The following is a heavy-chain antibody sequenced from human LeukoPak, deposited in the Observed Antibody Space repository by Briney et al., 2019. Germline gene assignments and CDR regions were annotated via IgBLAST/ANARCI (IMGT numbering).Heavy chain of an antibody. V-gene: IGHV3-30*02. CDR2: IRYDGSNK. CDR3: AKDYIPWIQLPSCWFDP. D-gene: IGHD5-18*01. CDR1: GFTFSSYG. J-gene: IGHJ5*02. Sequence: GGSLRLSCAASGFTFSSYGMHWVRQAPGKGLEWVAFIRYDGSNKYYADSVKDRFTISRDNSKNTLYLQMNSLRAEDTAVYYCAKDYIPWIQLPSCWFDPWGQGTLVTVSS.